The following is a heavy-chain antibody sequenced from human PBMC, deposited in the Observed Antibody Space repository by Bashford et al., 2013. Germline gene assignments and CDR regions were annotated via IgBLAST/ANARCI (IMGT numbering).Heavy chain of an antibody. CDR2: ITHSGGS. CDR3: ARGRCFGWSGYIPEQKNYYYYGMGPS. J-gene: IGHJ6*02. V-gene: IGHV4-34*01. Sequence: WIRQPPGKGLEWIGDITHSGGSNYSPSLRSRLTISMDTSKNQFSLKLTSVTAADTAVYYCARGRCFGWSGYIPEQKNYYYYGMGPSWGQGPRSPS. D-gene: IGHD3-3*01.